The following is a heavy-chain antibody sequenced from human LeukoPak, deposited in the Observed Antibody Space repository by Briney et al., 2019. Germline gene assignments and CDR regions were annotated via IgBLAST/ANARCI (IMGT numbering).Heavy chain of an antibody. V-gene: IGHV1-18*01. D-gene: IGHD5-18*01. CDR1: GYTFTSYG. J-gene: IGHJ4*02. CDR2: ISAYNGNT. CDR3: VRSYSYGHKVDY. Sequence: GASVKVSCKASGYTFTSYGISWVRQAPGQGLEWMGWISAYNGNTNYAQKLQGRVTMTTDTSASTAYMELRSLRSDDTAVYYCVRSYSYGHKVDYWGQGTLVTVSS.